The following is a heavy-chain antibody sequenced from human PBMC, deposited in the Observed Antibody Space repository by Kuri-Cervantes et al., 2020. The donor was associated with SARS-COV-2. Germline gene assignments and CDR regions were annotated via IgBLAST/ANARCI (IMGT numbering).Heavy chain of an antibody. D-gene: IGHD6-6*01. J-gene: IGHJ4*02. V-gene: IGHV4-39*07. CDR1: GGPISSSSYY. Sequence: SETLSLTCTVSGGPISSSSYYWGWIRQPPGKGLEWIGEINHSGSTNYNPSLKSRVTISVDTSKNQFSLKLSSVTAADTAVYYCARGPRWSIAANFDYWGQGTLVTVSS. CDR3: ARGPRWSIAANFDY. CDR2: INHSGST.